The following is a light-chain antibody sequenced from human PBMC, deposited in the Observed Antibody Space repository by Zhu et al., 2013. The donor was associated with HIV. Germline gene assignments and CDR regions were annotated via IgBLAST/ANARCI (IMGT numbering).Light chain of an antibody. J-gene: IGKJ2*01. V-gene: IGKV1-39*01. CDR2: AAS. CDR3: QQSYSTPPMYT. Sequence: DIQMTQSPSSLSASVGDRVTITCRASESISNFLNWYQHKVGEAPKLLIYAASTLQSGVPLRFTGGGSGTEFTLTINSLQPEDFATYYCQQSYSTPPMYTFGQGTKLEIK. CDR1: ESISNF.